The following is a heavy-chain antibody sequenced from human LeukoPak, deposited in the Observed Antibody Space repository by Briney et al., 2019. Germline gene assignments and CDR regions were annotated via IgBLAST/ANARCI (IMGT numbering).Heavy chain of an antibody. J-gene: IGHJ6*03. CDR3: ARDGSMDCSSTSCFYYYYYMDV. CDR2: ISSSSSYI. Sequence: GGSLRPSCAASGFTFSSYSMNWVRQAPGKGLEWVSSISSSSSYIYYADSVKGRFTISRDNAKNSLYLQMNSLRAEDTAVYYCARDGSMDCSSTSCFYYYYYMDVWGKGTTVTVSS. CDR1: GFTFSSYS. D-gene: IGHD2-2*01. V-gene: IGHV3-21*01.